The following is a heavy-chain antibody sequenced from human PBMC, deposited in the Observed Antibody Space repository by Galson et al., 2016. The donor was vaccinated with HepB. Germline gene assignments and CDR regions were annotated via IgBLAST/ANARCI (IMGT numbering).Heavy chain of an antibody. CDR2: IYSSGTS. CDR1: GYSISSGYF. Sequence: SETLSLTCTVSGYSISSGYFWGWVRQPPGQALEWIASIYSSGTSYYSPSLRSRVTVSVDTSKNQFSLKVRSVTAADTAVYYFARDLRTGADYWGRGTLVTVSS. D-gene: IGHD2-8*02. J-gene: IGHJ4*02. CDR3: ARDLRTGADY. V-gene: IGHV4-38-2*02.